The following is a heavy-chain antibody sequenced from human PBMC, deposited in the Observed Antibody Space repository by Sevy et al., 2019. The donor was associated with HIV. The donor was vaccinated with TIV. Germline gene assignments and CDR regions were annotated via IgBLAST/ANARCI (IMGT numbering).Heavy chain of an antibody. D-gene: IGHD3-10*02. J-gene: IGHJ4*02. CDR2: ISSDGLNR. V-gene: IGHV3-30*18. CDR1: GFTFQTFG. Sequence: GGSLRLACSAFGFTFQTFGMHWVRQSPGKGPEWLAVISSDGLNRNYADSVRGRFTISRDNSKNLLFLQMNSLIPNDTAVYFCTKESLRGTYIRGDFDHWGQGTLVTVSS. CDR3: TKESLRGTYIRGDFDH.